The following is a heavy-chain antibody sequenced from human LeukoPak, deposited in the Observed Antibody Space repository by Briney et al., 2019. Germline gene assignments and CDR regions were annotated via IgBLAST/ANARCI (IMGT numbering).Heavy chain of an antibody. V-gene: IGHV3-30*18. J-gene: IGHJ4*02. Sequence: ALGLSCADSGVSFRGYGGNSRRLAPGKGLKWVAVVSYDGFRQTYSDSVKGRFNVSRDTSKGTVSLQMDRLGIEDTATYYCAHDARSYRSYKYGAFDFWGQGTRVTVSA. CDR2: VSYDGFRQ. CDR1: GVSFRGYG. D-gene: IGHD3-16*02. CDR3: AHDARSYRSYKYGAFDF.